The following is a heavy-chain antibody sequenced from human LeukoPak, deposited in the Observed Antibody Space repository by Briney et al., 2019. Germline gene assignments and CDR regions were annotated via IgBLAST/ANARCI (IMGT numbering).Heavy chain of an antibody. V-gene: IGHV3-7*01. CDR2: VKQDGSEE. CDR3: ARGSSNTFDI. J-gene: IGHJ3*02. D-gene: IGHD6-6*01. CDR1: GFTFSSYW. Sequence: GGSLRLSCAASGFTFSSYWMNWVRQAPGKGLEWVASVKQDGSEEYYVDSVKGRFTISRDNAKNSLYLQMNSLRAEDTAVYYCARGSSNTFDIWGQGTMVTVSS.